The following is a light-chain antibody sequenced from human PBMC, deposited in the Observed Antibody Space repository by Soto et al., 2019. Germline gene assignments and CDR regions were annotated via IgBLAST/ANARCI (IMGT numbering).Light chain of an antibody. CDR1: QSVGSK. J-gene: IGKJ2*01. Sequence: VMTQSPATLSVSPGERATLSCRASQSVGSKLAWYQQKPGQAPRLLIYAASTRASGVPLRFSGSGSVTEFSLKITSLQSEDLAVYYCQQYNDWPRHTFGQGTKLEL. CDR3: QQYNDWPRHT. V-gene: IGKV3D-15*01. CDR2: AAS.